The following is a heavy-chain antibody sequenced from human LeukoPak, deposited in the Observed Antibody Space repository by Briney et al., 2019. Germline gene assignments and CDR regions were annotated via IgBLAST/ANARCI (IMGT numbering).Heavy chain of an antibody. Sequence: SETLSLTRTVSGVSISTYYWVCIRQSPGNQLKCIGYVAYSGITNYNPSLKSRVTISVDTSRNQLSLKLSSMTAADTAVYYCARAGYCSATSCQWVPLVWGQGTTVTVSS. CDR3: ARAGYCSATSCQWVPLV. J-gene: IGHJ6*02. CDR2: VAYSGIT. D-gene: IGHD6-19*01. CDR1: GVSISTYY. V-gene: IGHV4-59*01.